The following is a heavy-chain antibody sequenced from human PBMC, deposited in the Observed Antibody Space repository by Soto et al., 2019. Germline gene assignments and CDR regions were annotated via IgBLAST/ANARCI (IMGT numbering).Heavy chain of an antibody. CDR1: GFTFSSYG. D-gene: IGHD2-15*01. V-gene: IGHV3-30*18. CDR2: ISYAGTNK. Sequence: QVQLVESGGGVVQPGRSLRLSCAASGFTFSSYGMHWVRQAPGKGLEWVAIISYAGTNKYYADSVKGRFTISRDDSKNTLYLQMNSLRAEDTAVYYCANVGHGALYYYYDGMGVWGQGTTVTVSS. J-gene: IGHJ6*02. CDR3: ANVGHGALYYYYDGMGV.